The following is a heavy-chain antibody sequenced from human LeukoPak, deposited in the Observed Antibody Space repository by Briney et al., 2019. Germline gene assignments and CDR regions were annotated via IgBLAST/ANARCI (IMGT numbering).Heavy chain of an antibody. CDR3: ARLKVRGVIIMPFDY. V-gene: IGHV4-34*01. CDR2: INHSGST. Sequence: SETLSLTCAVYGGSFSGCYWSWIRQPPGKGLEWIGEINHSGSTNYNPSLKSRVTISVDTSKNQFSLKLSSVTAADTAVYYCARLKVRGVIIMPFDYWGQGTLVTVSS. J-gene: IGHJ4*02. CDR1: GGSFSGCY. D-gene: IGHD3-10*01.